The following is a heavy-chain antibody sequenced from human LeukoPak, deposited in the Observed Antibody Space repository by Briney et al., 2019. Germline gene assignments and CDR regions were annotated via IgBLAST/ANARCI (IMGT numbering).Heavy chain of an antibody. J-gene: IGHJ6*03. Sequence: PSQTLSLTCTVSGGSISSGSYYWSWIRQPPGKGLEWITYIYYSGSINYNPSLKSRVTISIDPSKTQFSLQLSSVTAADTAVYFCARGSGFSYMDVWGKGTTVTVS. CDR3: ARGSGFSYMDV. D-gene: IGHD5-12*01. CDR1: GGSISSGSYY. CDR2: IYYSGSI. V-gene: IGHV4-61*01.